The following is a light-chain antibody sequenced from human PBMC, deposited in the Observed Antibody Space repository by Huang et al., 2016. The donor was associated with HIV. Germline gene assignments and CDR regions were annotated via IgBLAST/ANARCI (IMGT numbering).Light chain of an antibody. CDR3: QQRSNWLYT. J-gene: IGKJ2*01. CDR1: QSVNSY. CDR2: DAF. Sequence: EIVLTQSPATLSLSPGERATLFCRASQSVNSYLAGYQQKPGQAPRRLIYDAFNRATGIPARFSGSWSGTDFTLTISSLEPEDFVVYYCQQRSNWLYTFGQGTKLESK. V-gene: IGKV3-11*01.